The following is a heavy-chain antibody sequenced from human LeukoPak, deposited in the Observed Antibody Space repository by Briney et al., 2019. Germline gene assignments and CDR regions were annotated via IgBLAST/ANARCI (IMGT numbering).Heavy chain of an antibody. CDR2: IYHSGST. CDR3: ARVSSGEKIDY. D-gene: IGHD3-16*01. J-gene: IGHJ4*02. Sequence: SETLSLTCTASGASISSYYWAWIRQPPGMGLEWIGYIYHSGSTNYNPSLKSRVTISIDTSKSQFSLKLTSVTAADTAVYYCARVSSGEKIDYWGQGTVVTVSS. V-gene: IGHV4-59*01. CDR1: GASISSYY.